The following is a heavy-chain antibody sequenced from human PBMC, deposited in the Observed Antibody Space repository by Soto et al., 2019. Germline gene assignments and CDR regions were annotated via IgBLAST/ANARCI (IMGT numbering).Heavy chain of an antibody. CDR2: INPNSGGT. CDR1: GYTFTGYY. D-gene: IGHD1-1*01. CDR3: ARERLYRTWNRKCFDH. J-gene: IGHJ5*02. Sequence: GASVKVSCKASGYTFTGYYMHWVRQAPGQGLEWMGWINPNSGGTNYAQKFQGRVTMTRDTPINTAYMELSRLRSDDTAVYYCARERLYRTWNRKCFDHWGQGTLVTVSS. V-gene: IGHV1-2*02.